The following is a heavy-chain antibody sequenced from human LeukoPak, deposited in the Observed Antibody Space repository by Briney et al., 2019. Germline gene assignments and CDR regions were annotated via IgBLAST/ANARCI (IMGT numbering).Heavy chain of an antibody. D-gene: IGHD1-1*01. Sequence: ASVKVSCKASGYIFTNYGISWVRQAPGQGLEWMGWIRVYNGNTECAQKLQGRVTMTTDTSTNTAYMELRSLRSDDTAVYYCARGAGSHYWYFDLWGRGTLVTVSS. J-gene: IGHJ2*01. CDR1: GYIFTNYG. CDR3: ARGAGSHYWYFDL. V-gene: IGHV1-18*01. CDR2: IRVYNGNT.